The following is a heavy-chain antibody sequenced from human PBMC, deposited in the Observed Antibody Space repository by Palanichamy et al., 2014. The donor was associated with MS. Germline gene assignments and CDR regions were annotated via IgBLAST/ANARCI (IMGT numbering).Heavy chain of an antibody. D-gene: IGHD6-6*01. V-gene: IGHV1-46*01. J-gene: IGHJ6*04. CDR2: INPSGVST. Sequence: QVQLVQSGAEAKKPGASVKVSCKAFGYITSYYMHWVRQAPGQGLEWMGKINPSGVSTTYAQKFQGRVTMTRDTSTSTVYMELISLRSEDTAVYYCASQLAALDVWGEGTTVTVSS. CDR1: GYITSYY. CDR3: ASQLAALDV.